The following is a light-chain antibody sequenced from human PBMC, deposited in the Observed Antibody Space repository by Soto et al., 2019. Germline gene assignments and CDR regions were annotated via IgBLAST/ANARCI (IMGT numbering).Light chain of an antibody. CDR2: GSS. CDR3: QQYDSSPLT. J-gene: IGKJ4*01. V-gene: IGKV3-20*01. Sequence: EIGLTQSPGTLSLSPGERATLSCRASESVSDNYLAWYKQRSGQAPRLVIYGSSSRASALPDRLSGSGFGADFTLTISRLEPEDFAVYYCQQYDSSPLTFGGGTKVDIK. CDR1: ESVSDNY.